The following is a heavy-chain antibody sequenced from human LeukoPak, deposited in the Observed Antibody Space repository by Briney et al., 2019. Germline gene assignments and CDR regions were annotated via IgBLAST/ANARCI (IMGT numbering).Heavy chain of an antibody. CDR3: ARDNDYGGNYNY. D-gene: IGHD4-23*01. CDR1: GYSISSGYY. Sequence: SETLSLTCTVSGYSISSGYYWGWIRQPPGKGLEWIGSIYHSGSTYYNPSLKSRVTISVDTSKNQFSLKLSSVTAADTAVYYCARDNDYGGNYNYWGQGTLVTVSS. J-gene: IGHJ4*02. CDR2: IYHSGST. V-gene: IGHV4-38-2*02.